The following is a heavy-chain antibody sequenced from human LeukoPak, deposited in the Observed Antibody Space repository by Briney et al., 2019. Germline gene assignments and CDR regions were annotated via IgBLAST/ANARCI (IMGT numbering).Heavy chain of an antibody. V-gene: IGHV4-34*01. D-gene: IGHD3-22*01. Sequence: SETLSLTCAVYGGSFGGYYWSWIRQPPGKGLEWIGEINHSGSTNYNPSLKSRVTISVDTSKNQFSLKLSSVTAADTAVYYCAGITMIVGNKDYWGQGTLVTVSS. CDR2: INHSGST. CDR3: AGITMIVGNKDY. J-gene: IGHJ4*02. CDR1: GGSFGGYY.